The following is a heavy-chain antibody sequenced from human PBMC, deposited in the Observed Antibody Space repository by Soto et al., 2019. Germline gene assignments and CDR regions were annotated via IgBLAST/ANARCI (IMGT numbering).Heavy chain of an antibody. J-gene: IGHJ5*02. D-gene: IGHD6-13*01. CDR3: ARAQPDSSSWYLLIRYNWFDP. CDR2: INSSSSYI. CDR1: GFTFSSYR. Sequence: PGGSLRLSCAASGFTFSSYRMNWVRQAPGKGLEWVSSINSSSSYIYYADSVKGRFTISRDNAKNSLYLQMNSLRAEDTAVYYCARAQPDSSSWYLLIRYNWFDPWGQGTLVTVSS. V-gene: IGHV3-21*01.